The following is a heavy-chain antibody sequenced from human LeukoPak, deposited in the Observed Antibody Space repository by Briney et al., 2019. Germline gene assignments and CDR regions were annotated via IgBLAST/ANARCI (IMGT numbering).Heavy chain of an antibody. CDR1: GLTFSTYW. D-gene: IGHD3-16*01. Sequence: QSGGSLRLSCTASGLTFSTYWVHWVRQAPGKELVWVSQIKFDGSLASYADSVKGRFTISRDNAKNTLYLQMNTLGTEDTAVYYCVTGHYDSRMYFDLWGRGTLVTVSS. J-gene: IGHJ2*01. CDR2: IKFDGSLA. CDR3: VTGHYDSRMYFDL. V-gene: IGHV3-74*01.